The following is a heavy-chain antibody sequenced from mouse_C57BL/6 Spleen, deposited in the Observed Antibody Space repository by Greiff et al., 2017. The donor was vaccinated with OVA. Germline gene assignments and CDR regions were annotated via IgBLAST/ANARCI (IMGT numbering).Heavy chain of an antibody. CDR2: ISYDGSN. V-gene: IGHV3-6*01. CDR1: GYSITSGYY. D-gene: IGHD1-1*01. J-gene: IGHJ2*01. CDR3: AREGYYGTSYGAFDY. Sequence: EVQLVESGPGLVKPSQSLSLTCSVTGYSITSGYYWNWIRQFPGNKLEWMGYISYDGSNNYNPSLKNRISITRDTSKNQFFLKLNSVTTEDTATYYCAREGYYGTSYGAFDYWGQGTTLTVSS.